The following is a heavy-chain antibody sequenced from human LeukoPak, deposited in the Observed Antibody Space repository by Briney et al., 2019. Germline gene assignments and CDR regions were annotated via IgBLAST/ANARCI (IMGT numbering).Heavy chain of an antibody. Sequence: GGSLRLSCAASGFIFSSHWMSWVRQAPGKGLEWVAVISYDGSNTYYADSVKGRFTISRDNSKNMLYLQMNSLRAEDTAVYYCAKPYYYGSRSYMDYWGQGTLVTVSS. CDR1: GFIFSSHW. V-gene: IGHV3-30*18. J-gene: IGHJ4*02. CDR3: AKPYYYGSRSYMDY. D-gene: IGHD3-10*01. CDR2: ISYDGSNT.